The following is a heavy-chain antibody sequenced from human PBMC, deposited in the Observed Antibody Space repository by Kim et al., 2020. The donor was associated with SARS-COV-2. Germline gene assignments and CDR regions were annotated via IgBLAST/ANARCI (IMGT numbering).Heavy chain of an antibody. V-gene: IGHV1-2*02. J-gene: IGHJ4*02. CDR3: ARGALLYY. CDR1: GYTFNGYY. Sequence: ASVKVSCKASGYTFNGYYIYWVRQAPGQGLEWMGWINPKSGGTNYAQEFQGRVTMTRDTSISTVYMEMTTLISDDTAVYYCARGALLYYWGQGTLVTVS. CDR2: INPKSGGT.